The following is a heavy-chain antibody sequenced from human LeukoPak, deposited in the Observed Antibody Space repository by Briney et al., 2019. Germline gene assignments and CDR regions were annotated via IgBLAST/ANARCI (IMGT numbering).Heavy chain of an antibody. CDR2: INPNSGGT. D-gene: IGHD3-10*01. V-gene: IGHV1-2*02. CDR1: GYTFTGYY. J-gene: IGHJ5*02. Sequence: ASVKVSCKASGYTFTGYYMHWVRQAPGQGLEWMGWINPNSGGTNYAQKFQGRVTMTRDTSISTAYMELSRLRSDDTAVYYCARWYYYGSGSYDEFWFDPWGQGTLVTVSS. CDR3: ARWYYYGSGSYDEFWFDP.